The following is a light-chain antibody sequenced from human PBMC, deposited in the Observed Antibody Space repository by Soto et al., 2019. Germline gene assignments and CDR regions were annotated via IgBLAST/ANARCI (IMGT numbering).Light chain of an antibody. CDR3: QQRANWPGT. CDR2: EAS. Sequence: EIVLTQSPGSLSLSPGESATLSCRASQSVGNNLAWYQQKPGQAPGLLIYEASTRATGIPARFSGSGSGTDFTLTISSLEAKDFAVYYCQQRANWPGTFGQGTKVDIK. J-gene: IGKJ1*01. CDR1: QSVGNN. V-gene: IGKV3-11*01.